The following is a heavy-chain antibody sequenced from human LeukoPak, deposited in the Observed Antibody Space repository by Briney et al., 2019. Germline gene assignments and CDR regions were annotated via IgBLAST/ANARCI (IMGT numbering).Heavy chain of an antibody. CDR3: ARMAVADY. J-gene: IGHJ4*02. CDR1: GGSISSSSYY. CDR2: IYYSGST. D-gene: IGHD6-19*01. V-gene: IGHV4-39*01. Sequence: SETLSLTCTVPGGSISSSSYYWGWIRQPPGKGLEWIGSIYYSGSTYYNPSLKSRVTISVDTSKNQFSLKLSSVTAADTAVYYCARMAVADYWGQGTLVTVSS.